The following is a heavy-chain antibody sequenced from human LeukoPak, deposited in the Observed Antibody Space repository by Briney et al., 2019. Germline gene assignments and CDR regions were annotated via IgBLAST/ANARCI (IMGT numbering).Heavy chain of an antibody. D-gene: IGHD2-15*01. CDR2: ISAYNGNT. V-gene: IGHV1-18*01. CDR3: ARVVAGNLVSTPYYFDY. Sequence: ASVKVSCKASGYTFTSYGISWVRQAPGQGLEWMGWISAYNGNTNYAQKLQGRVTMTTDTSTSTAYMELRSLRSDDTAVYYCARVVAGNLVSTPYYFDYWGQGTLVTVSS. CDR1: GYTFTSYG. J-gene: IGHJ4*02.